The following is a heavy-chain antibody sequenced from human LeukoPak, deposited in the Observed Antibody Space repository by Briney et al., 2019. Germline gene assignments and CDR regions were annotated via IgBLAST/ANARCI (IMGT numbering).Heavy chain of an antibody. CDR1: GFTFTNYA. CDR2: ISASGVMT. CDR3: AKDRSIGTYYTFNH. J-gene: IGHJ4*02. D-gene: IGHD1-26*01. Sequence: GGSLRLSCAASGFTFTNYAMTWVRQAPGKGLEWVSSISASGVMTYYADSVKGRFTVSRDNSKNSLYLQMSSLTAADTAVYYCAKDRSIGTYYTFNHWGQGTLVTVSS. V-gene: IGHV3-23*01.